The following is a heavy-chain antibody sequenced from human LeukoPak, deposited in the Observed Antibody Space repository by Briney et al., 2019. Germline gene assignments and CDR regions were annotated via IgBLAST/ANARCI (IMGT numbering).Heavy chain of an antibody. CDR1: GYSFTSYW. Sequence: GESLNISCQRSGYSFTSYWIGWVRQMPGKGLEWMGIIYPGDSDTRYSPSFQGQVTIPADKSINTAYLHWRCLESSPTARSSVARHEWSDEWGQGTLVSVSS. D-gene: IGHD2-8*01. J-gene: IGHJ4*02. CDR3: ARHEWSDE. V-gene: IGHV5-51*01. CDR2: IYPGDSDT.